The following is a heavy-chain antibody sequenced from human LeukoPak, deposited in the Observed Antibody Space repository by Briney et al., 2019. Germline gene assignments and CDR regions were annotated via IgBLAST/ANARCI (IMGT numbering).Heavy chain of an antibody. Sequence: GGSLRLSCAASGFTFSSYSMNWVRQAPGKGLEWVSSISSSSSYIYYADSVKGRFTMSRDNFKNTLYMQMNSLRAEDTAVYYCAKSRRTTVTHAGMDVWGTGTTVTISS. V-gene: IGHV3-21*01. CDR3: AKSRRTTVTHAGMDV. J-gene: IGHJ6*04. D-gene: IGHD4-17*01. CDR2: ISSSSSYI. CDR1: GFTFSSYS.